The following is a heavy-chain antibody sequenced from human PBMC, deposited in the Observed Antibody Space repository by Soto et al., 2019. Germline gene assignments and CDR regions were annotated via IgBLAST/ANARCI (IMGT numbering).Heavy chain of an antibody. D-gene: IGHD1-26*01. CDR2: ISAYNGNT. Sequence: GASVKVSCKASGYTFTSYGISWVRQAPGQGLEWMGWISAYNGNTNYAQKLQGRVTMTTDTSTSTAYMELRSLRSDDTAVYYCARDRGPLIVGATELDYWGQGTLVTVSS. V-gene: IGHV1-18*01. J-gene: IGHJ4*02. CDR3: ARDRGPLIVGATELDY. CDR1: GYTFTSYG.